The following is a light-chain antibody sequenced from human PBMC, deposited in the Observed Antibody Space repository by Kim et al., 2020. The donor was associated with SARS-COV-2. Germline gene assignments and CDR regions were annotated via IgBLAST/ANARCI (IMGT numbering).Light chain of an antibody. CDR2: DVD. J-gene: IGLJ3*02. CDR1: KADRVESDY. CDR3: ASQRTDNTWV. V-gene: IGLV2-14*03. Sequence: RASTVYCTSTKADRVESDYVSLCQQLRDKVTKLIIYDVDKRPSGFSVRFSGSKSGNTASLTVSGLQPEDEADYYCASQRTDNTWVFGGGTKVTVL.